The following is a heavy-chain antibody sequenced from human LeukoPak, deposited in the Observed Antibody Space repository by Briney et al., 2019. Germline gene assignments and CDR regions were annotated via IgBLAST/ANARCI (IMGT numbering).Heavy chain of an antibody. CDR1: GFTFSSYG. V-gene: IGHV3-30*02. CDR3: AKFGSGYSSSWSLYYFDY. J-gene: IGHJ4*02. CDR2: IRYDGSNK. D-gene: IGHD6-13*01. Sequence: GGSLRLSCAASGFTFSSYGMHWVRQAPGKGLEWVAFIRYDGSNKYYADSVKGRFTISRDNSKNTLYLQMNSLRAEDTAVYYCAKFGSGYSSSWSLYYFDYWGQGTLVTVSS.